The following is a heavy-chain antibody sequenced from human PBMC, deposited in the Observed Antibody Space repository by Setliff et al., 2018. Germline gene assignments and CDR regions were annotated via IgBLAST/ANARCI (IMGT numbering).Heavy chain of an antibody. CDR2: ISSSSSCI. V-gene: IGHV3-21*01. Sequence: PGGSLRLSCAASGFTFSSYSMNWVRQAPGKGLEWVSSISSSSSCIYYADSVKGRFTISRDNAKNSLYLQMNSLRAEDTAVYYCARDAEVVKRWGDAFDIWGQGTMVTVS. CDR3: ARDAEVVKRWGDAFDI. CDR1: GFTFSSYS. D-gene: IGHD3-22*01. J-gene: IGHJ3*02.